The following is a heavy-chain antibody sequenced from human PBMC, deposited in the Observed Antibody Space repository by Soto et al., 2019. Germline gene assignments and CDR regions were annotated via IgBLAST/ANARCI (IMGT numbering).Heavy chain of an antibody. Sequence: EVQLVESGGGLVQPGRSLRLSCAASGFTFDDYAMPWVRQAPGKGLEWVSGISWNSGSIGYADSVKGRFTISRDNAKNSLYLQMNSLRAEDTALYYCAKDTGYSGYDYFDYWGQGTLVTVSS. V-gene: IGHV3-9*01. CDR3: AKDTGYSGYDYFDY. D-gene: IGHD5-12*01. J-gene: IGHJ4*02. CDR2: ISWNSGSI. CDR1: GFTFDDYA.